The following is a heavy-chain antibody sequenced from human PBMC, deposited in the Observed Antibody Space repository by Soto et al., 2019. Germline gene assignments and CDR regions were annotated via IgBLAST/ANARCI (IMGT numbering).Heavy chain of an antibody. CDR3: AKDEGVDYYDSSGYYEDEYFQH. Sequence: PGGSLRLSCAASGFTFSSYAMSWVRQAPGKGLEWVSAISGSGGSTYYADSVKGRFTISRDNSKNTLYLQMNSLRAEDTAVYYCAKDEGVDYYDSSGYYEDEYFQHWGQGTLVTVSS. CDR2: ISGSGGST. V-gene: IGHV3-23*01. J-gene: IGHJ1*01. CDR1: GFTFSSYA. D-gene: IGHD3-22*01.